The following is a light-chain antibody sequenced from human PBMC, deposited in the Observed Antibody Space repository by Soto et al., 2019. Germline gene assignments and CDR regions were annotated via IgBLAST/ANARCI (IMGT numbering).Light chain of an antibody. CDR2: AES. J-gene: IGKJ1*01. CDR3: LQDYNYPRT. CDR1: QAIRND. V-gene: IGKV1-6*01. Sequence: AIQMTQSPSSLSASVGDRVTITCRASQAIRNDLGWYQQKPGKAPKLLIYAESSLQSGVPSRFSGSGSGTDFTLTISSLQPEDFATYYCLQDYNYPRTFGQGTKVEIK.